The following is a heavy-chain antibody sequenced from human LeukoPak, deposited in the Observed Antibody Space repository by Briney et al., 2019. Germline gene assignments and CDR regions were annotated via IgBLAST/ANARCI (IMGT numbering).Heavy chain of an antibody. CDR3: VRGGSPPTSTWSLDE. D-gene: IGHD1-26*01. V-gene: IGHV3-30*03. CDR2: ISYNGHYE. CDR1: GFTFSNFG. Sequence: PGGSLRLSCVASGFTFSNFGVHWVRQAPGKGLEWVAVISYNGHYEYYGESVKGRVTISRDNSKNTVSLQMDNLRIEDTAVYYCVRGGSPPTSTWSLDEWGQGTLVSVSS. J-gene: IGHJ4*02.